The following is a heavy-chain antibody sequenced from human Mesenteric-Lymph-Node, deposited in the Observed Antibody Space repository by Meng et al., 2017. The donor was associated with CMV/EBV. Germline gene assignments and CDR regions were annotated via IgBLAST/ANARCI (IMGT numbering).Heavy chain of an antibody. CDR1: GGSISSSSYY. D-gene: IGHD2-21*02. V-gene: IGHV4-39*02. CDR3: VRESDSYYYYGMDV. Sequence: SETLSLTCTVSGGSISSSSYYWGWIRQPPGKGLEWIGSIYYSGSTYYNPSLKSRVTISVDTSKNQFSLKLSSVTAADTAVYYCVRESDSYYYYGMDVWGQGTTVTVSS. J-gene: IGHJ6*01. CDR2: IYYSGST.